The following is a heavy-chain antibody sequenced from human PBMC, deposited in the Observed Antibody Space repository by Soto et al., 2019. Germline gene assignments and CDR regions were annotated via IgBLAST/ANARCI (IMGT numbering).Heavy chain of an antibody. CDR3: ARAGSYRFDY. J-gene: IGHJ4*01. CDR2: INPDGRSI. D-gene: IGHD3-10*01. CDR1: GCTFSSYW. Sequence: GGSLRLSCAASGCTFSSYWMHWVRQAPGKGLAWVSRINPDGRSISDADSVKGRFTISRDNAKNTLYLQMNSLTTEDTAVYYCARAGSYRFDYWGHGTLVTVSS. V-gene: IGHV3-74*01.